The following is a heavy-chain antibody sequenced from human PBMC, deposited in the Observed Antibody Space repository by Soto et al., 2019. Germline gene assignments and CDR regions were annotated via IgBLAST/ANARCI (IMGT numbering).Heavy chain of an antibody. Sequence: GGSLRLSCAASGFTFSSYSMNWVRQAPGKGLEWVSYISSSSSTIYNADSVNGRLTICRDNAKNLLYQQMNSLRAEDTAVYYCARDYCSGGSCYNYYYMDVWGKGTTVTVSS. D-gene: IGHD2-15*01. CDR3: ARDYCSGGSCYNYYYMDV. V-gene: IGHV3-48*01. J-gene: IGHJ6*03. CDR1: GFTFSSYS. CDR2: ISSSSSTI.